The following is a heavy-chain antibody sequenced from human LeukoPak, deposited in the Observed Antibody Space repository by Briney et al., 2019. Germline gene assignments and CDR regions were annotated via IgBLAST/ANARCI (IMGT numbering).Heavy chain of an antibody. J-gene: IGHJ4*02. CDR1: GFTFSNYG. D-gene: IGHD6-19*01. CDR3: ASGMYSSGRGPFLYY. Sequence: PGGSLRLSCAASGFTFSNYGMSWVRRPPGKGLEWIGEINHSGSTNYNPSLKSRVTISVDTSKNQFSLKLSSVTAADTAVYYCASGMYSSGRGPFLYYWGQGTLVTVSS. V-gene: IGHV4-34*01. CDR2: INHSGST.